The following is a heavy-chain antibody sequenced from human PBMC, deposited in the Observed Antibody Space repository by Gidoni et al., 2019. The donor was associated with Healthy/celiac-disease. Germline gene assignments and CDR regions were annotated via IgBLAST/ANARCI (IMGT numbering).Heavy chain of an antibody. CDR2: ISDDGSNK. CDR1: GFPFSSYG. Sequence: QVQLVESGGGVVQPGRSLRLSCAAPGFPFSSYGMHWVRQAPGKGLEWVAVISDDGSNKYYADSVKGRFTISRDNSKNTLYLQMNSLRAEDTAVYYCAKVADTMVRGVIRNYFDYWGQGTLVTVSS. CDR3: AKVADTMVRGVIRNYFDY. D-gene: IGHD3-10*01. J-gene: IGHJ4*02. V-gene: IGHV3-30*18.